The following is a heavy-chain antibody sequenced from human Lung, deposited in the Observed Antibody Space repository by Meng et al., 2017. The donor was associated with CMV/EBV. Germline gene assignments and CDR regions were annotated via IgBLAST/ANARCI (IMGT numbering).Heavy chain of an antibody. J-gene: IGHJ6*02. CDR3: ASGKTYYDFWRGYLTENGMDV. Sequence: ASXXVSXKASGYTFTSYDINWVRQATGQGLEWMGWMNPNSGNTGYAQKFQGRVTITRNTSISTAYMELRSLRSEDTAVYYCASGKTYYDFWRGYLTENGMDVWGQGTTVTVSS. CDR2: MNPNSGNT. CDR1: GYTFTSYD. D-gene: IGHD3-3*01. V-gene: IGHV1-8*03.